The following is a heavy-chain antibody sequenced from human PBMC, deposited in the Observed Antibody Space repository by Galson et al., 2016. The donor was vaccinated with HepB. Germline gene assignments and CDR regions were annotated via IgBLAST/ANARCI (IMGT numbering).Heavy chain of an antibody. J-gene: IGHJ2*01. CDR3: ARGWGRRFLLEVYWYFDV. CDR1: GGSVSGYH. Sequence: ETLSLTCTVSGGSVSGYHWTWIRQPPGKGLEWIGEIDDNTNTDYSPSLKSRVTISADASKNQFFLRLTAVTAADTAVYYCARGWGRRFLLEVYWYFDVWGRGTPVTVSS. D-gene: IGHD3-22*01. CDR2: IDDNTNT. V-gene: IGHV4-34*01.